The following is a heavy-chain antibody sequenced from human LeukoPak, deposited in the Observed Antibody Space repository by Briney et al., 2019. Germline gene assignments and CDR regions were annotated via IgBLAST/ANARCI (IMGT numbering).Heavy chain of an antibody. J-gene: IGHJ4*02. CDR1: GYTFTGYD. Sequence: GASVRVSCKASGYTFTGYDINWVRQATGQGLEWMGWMNPNTGDTGYSHKFQGRVTMTRDTSIDTAYMELSGLTSEDTAVYYCTRGPLSGSSRDYWGQGTLVTVSS. CDR2: MNPNTGDT. D-gene: IGHD1-26*01. CDR3: TRGPLSGSSRDY. V-gene: IGHV1-8*01.